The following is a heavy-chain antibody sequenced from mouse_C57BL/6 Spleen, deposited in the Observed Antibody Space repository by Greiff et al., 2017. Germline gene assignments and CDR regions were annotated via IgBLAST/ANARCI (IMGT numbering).Heavy chain of an antibody. CDR1: GFSLTSYG. CDR2: IWRGGST. CDR3: ARSCNPYYAMDY. J-gene: IGHJ4*01. V-gene: IGHV2-2*01. Sequence: QVQLKQPGPGLVPPSQSLSITCTVSGFSLTSYGVPWVRQSPGKGLEWRGVIWRGGSTDITAVFISRLSISKDNSKSQVFFKMNIRQADDTARYFCARSCNPYYAMDYWGQGPSVTVSS. D-gene: IGHD2-1*01.